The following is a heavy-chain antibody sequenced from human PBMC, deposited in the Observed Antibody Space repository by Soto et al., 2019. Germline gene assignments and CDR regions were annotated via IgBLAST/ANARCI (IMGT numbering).Heavy chain of an antibody. CDR1: GYIFTSHW. CDR2: IYPGDSDT. CDR3: ARHILRNWNDVPWFDP. Sequence: PGESLKISCKGSGYIFTSHWIGWVRQMPGKGLERMGIIYPGDSDTRYSPSFQGQVTISADKSISTAYLQWSSLKASDTAMYYCARHILRNWNDVPWFDPWGQGTLVTVSS. J-gene: IGHJ5*02. V-gene: IGHV5-51*01. D-gene: IGHD1-1*01.